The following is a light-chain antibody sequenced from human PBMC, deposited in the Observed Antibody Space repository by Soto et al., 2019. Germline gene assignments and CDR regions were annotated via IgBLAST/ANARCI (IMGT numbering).Light chain of an antibody. CDR1: SSDVGGYNY. V-gene: IGLV2-14*01. CDR3: SSYTSSSTRLYV. Sequence: QSVLTQPASVSGSPGQSITISCTGTSSDVGGYNYVSWYQQHPGKAPKLMIYEVSNRPSGASNRFSGSKSGNTASLTISGLQAEDEADYYCSSYTSSSTRLYVFGTGTKVTVL. J-gene: IGLJ1*01. CDR2: EVS.